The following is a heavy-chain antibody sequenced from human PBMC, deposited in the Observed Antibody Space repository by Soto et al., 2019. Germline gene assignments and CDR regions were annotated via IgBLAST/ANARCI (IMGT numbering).Heavy chain of an antibody. J-gene: IGHJ6*02. CDR1: GFTFSSYG. CDR2: IWYDGSNK. Sequence: LRLSCAASGFTFSSYGMHWVRQAPGKGLEWVAVIWYDGSNKYYADSVKGRFTISRDNSKNTLYLQMNSLRAEDTAVYYCAGALAGTNYYYGMDVWGQGTTVTVSS. V-gene: IGHV3-33*01. D-gene: IGHD6-13*01. CDR3: AGALAGTNYYYGMDV.